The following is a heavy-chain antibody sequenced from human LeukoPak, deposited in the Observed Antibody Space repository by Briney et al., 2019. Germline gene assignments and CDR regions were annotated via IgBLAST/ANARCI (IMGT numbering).Heavy chain of an antibody. J-gene: IGHJ4*02. CDR3: TRVHYFDRSGLRSFDY. CDR1: GYTFTSFS. CDR2: LSTYNADT. Sequence: ASVTVSCKASGYTFTSFSFTWVRPAPGQGLGWMGWLSTYNADTKSAQKFQDRVTMTTDTSTSTVYLELRGLNSDPTAVYYCTRVHYFDRSGLRSFDYWGQGTLVTVSS. D-gene: IGHD3-22*01. V-gene: IGHV1-18*01.